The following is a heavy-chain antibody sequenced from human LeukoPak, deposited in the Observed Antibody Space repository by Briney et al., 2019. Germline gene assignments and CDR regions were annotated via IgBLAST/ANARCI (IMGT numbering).Heavy chain of an antibody. CDR2: IKSDGTNT. D-gene: IGHD1-20*01. J-gene: IGHJ4*02. Sequence: QSGGSLRLSCAASGFSFSNYYMQWVRQASGKGLEWVSRIKSDGTNTNYADSVKGRFTISRDNAKNTLYLQMNSLRAEDTATYYCVRRSITGRTDYFDYWGQGILVTVSS. CDR3: VRRSITGRTDYFDY. CDR1: GFSFSNYY. V-gene: IGHV3-74*01.